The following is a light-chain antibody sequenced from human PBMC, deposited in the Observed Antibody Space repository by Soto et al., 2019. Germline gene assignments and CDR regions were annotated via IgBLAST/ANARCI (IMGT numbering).Light chain of an antibody. CDR3: QQRSNWPPIT. V-gene: IGKV1-5*03. J-gene: IGKJ5*01. Sequence: IGMTKSPSALSGSFGDKVTITCRASQTISSWLAWYQQKPGKAPKLLIYKASTLKSGVPSRFSGSGSGTEFTLTISSLEPEDAAVYYCQQRSNWPPITFGQGTRLEIK. CDR2: KAS. CDR1: QTISSW.